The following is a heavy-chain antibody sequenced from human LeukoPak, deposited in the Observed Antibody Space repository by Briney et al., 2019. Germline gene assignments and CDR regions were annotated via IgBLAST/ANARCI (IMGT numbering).Heavy chain of an antibody. CDR2: INPSGGST. Sequence: ASVTVSCTASGYTFTSYYMHWVRQAPGQGLEWMGIINPSGGSTSYAQKFQGRVTMTRDTSTSTVYMELSSLRSEDTAVYYCARDTSVSGAAALKHDAFDIRGQGTMVTVSS. D-gene: IGHD6-13*01. V-gene: IGHV1-46*01. J-gene: IGHJ3*02. CDR1: GYTFTSYY. CDR3: ARDTSVSGAAALKHDAFDI.